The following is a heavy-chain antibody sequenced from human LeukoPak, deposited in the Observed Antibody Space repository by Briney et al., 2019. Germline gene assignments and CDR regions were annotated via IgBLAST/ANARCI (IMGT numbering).Heavy chain of an antibody. J-gene: IGHJ4*02. D-gene: IGHD3-10*01. Sequence: SQTLSLTCTVSGGSISSGSYYWGWIRQPAGKGLDWIGRVYTSGSTNYNPSLKSRVTISVDTSKNQFSLKLSSVTAADTAVYFCGRDGPSGSFDYWGQGTLVTVSS. CDR1: GGSISSGSYY. V-gene: IGHV4-61*02. CDR2: VYTSGST. CDR3: GRDGPSGSFDY.